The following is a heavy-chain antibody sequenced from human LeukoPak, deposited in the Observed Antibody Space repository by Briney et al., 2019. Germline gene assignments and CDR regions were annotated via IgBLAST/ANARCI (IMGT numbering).Heavy chain of an antibody. V-gene: IGHV3-49*04. J-gene: IGHJ3*02. CDR1: GFGFGDYC. CDR3: SRDYDSANHIDAFGI. D-gene: IGHD3-10*01. CDR2: IRSKTYGGTT. Sequence: GGSLRLSCTASGFGFGDYCMSWVRQAPGRGLEWVGFIRSKTYGGTTQYAAFVKGRFTISRDDSKSIAYLQMDSLKTEDTAVYFCSRDYDSANHIDAFGIWGQGTLVTVSP.